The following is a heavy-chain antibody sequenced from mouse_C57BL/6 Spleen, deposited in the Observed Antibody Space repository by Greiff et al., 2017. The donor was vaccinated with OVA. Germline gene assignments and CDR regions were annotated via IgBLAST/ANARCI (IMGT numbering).Heavy chain of an antibody. CDR2: INPNNGGT. Sequence: VQLQQSGPELVKPGASVKISCKASGYTFTDYYMNWVKQSHGKSLEWIGDINPNNGGTSYNQKFKGKATLTVDKSSSTAYMELRSLTSEDSAVYYCAREDYYGGAMDYWGQGTSVTVSS. CDR3: AREDYYGGAMDY. CDR1: GYTFTDYY. D-gene: IGHD1-1*01. V-gene: IGHV1-26*01. J-gene: IGHJ4*01.